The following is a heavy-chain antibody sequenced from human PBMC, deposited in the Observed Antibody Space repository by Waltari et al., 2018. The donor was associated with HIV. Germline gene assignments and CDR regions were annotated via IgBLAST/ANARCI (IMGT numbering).Heavy chain of an antibody. V-gene: IGHV1-69*01. CDR3: ARGGCSGGTCYSKSFDL. J-gene: IGHJ3*01. CDR1: GGTFSSYT. CDR2: IIPKFGTV. D-gene: IGHD2-15*01. Sequence: QVQLVQSGAEMKMSGSSVKVSCKASGGTFSSYTISWVRQAPGQGLEWMGGIIPKFGTVKYAQKFQGRVTMTADESTSTVYLELTSLRSDDTAVYYCARGGCSGGTCYSKSFDLWGQGHWSPSL.